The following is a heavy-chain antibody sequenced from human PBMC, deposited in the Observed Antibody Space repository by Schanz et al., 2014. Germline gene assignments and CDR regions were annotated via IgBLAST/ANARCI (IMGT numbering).Heavy chain of an antibody. CDR3: ARDHVATTDYDYFFYYLDV. J-gene: IGHJ6*03. V-gene: IGHV1-18*01. D-gene: IGHD1-1*01. CDR2: INGYNGHT. Sequence: QVQLVQSGAEVKKPGASVKVSCKASGYTFSSYGITWVRQAPGQGLEWMGWINGYNGHTLYAQKFQGRVTMTTDTSTSTSYMELTSLRFDDAAVYYCARDHVATTDYDYFFYYLDVWATGITVIVSS. CDR1: GYTFSSYG.